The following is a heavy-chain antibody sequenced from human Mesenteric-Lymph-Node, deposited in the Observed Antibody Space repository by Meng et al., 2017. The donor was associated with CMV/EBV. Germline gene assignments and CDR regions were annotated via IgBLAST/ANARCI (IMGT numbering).Heavy chain of an antibody. CDR2: CRDKARSSTT. J-gene: IGHJ4*02. D-gene: IGHD5/OR15-5a*01. CDR3: VRGLSSFYYGGGS. V-gene: IGHV3-72*01. Sequence: SGHTLSDHYMDWVRQAPGKGLEWVGRCRDKARSSTTEYAASMKGRFSITRDDSKNSLYLQMNSLQIDDTAVYHCVRGLSSFYYGGGSWGQGTLVTVSS. CDR1: GHTLSDHY.